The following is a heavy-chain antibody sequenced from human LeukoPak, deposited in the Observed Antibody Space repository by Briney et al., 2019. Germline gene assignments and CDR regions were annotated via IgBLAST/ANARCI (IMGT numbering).Heavy chain of an antibody. J-gene: IGHJ4*02. CDR2: IRFDGTIK. CDR1: GFTFSSCG. V-gene: IGHV3-30*02. D-gene: IGHD3-10*01. CDR3: AKDPRTITMVRGIGIDY. Sequence: GGSLRLSCAASGFTFSSCGMHWVRQAPGKGLEWVAFIRFDGTIKYYADSVKGRFTISRDGSRNTLYLQVNSLRAEDTAIYYCAKDPRTITMVRGIGIDYWGQGTLVTVSS.